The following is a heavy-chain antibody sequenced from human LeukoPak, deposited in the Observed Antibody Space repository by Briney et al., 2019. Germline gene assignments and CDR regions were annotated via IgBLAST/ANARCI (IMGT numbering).Heavy chain of an antibody. V-gene: IGHV1-8*01. D-gene: IGHD1-26*01. CDR2: MNPNTGNT. J-gene: IGHJ6*02. CDR1: GYTFNSYD. CDR3: ARTAVGGYYYGMDV. Sequence: GASVKVSCKASGYTFNSYDINWVRQATGQGLEWMGWMNPNTGNTGYGERFQGRVTMTRDNSISTAYMELNSLTSEDTAVYYCARTAVGGYYYGMDVWGQGTTVTVSS.